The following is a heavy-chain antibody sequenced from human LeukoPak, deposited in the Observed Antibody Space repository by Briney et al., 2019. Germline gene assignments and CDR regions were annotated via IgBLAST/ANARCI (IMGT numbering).Heavy chain of an antibody. CDR2: INHSGST. V-gene: IGHV4-34*01. CDR1: GGSFSGYY. Sequence: SETLSLTCAVYGGSFSGYYWSWIRQPPGEGLESIGEINHSGSTNQNPSLKSRVTISVDTSKNQFSLKLSSVTAADTAVYYCARDLFTSSWYRWFDPWGQGTLVTVSS. CDR3: ARDLFTSSWYRWFDP. J-gene: IGHJ5*02. D-gene: IGHD6-13*01.